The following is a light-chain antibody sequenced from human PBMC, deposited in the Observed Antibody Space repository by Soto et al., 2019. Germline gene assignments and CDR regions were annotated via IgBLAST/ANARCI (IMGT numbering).Light chain of an antibody. Sequence: DIQMTQSPSSVSASVGDRVTITCRASPGISAWLAWYQQKPGKAPKLLIYAASSLQSGVPSRFSGSGFGTDFNLTISSLQPEDFATYYCQQANSFPITFGQETRLEIK. V-gene: IGKV1D-12*01. CDR2: AAS. J-gene: IGKJ5*01. CDR3: QQANSFPIT. CDR1: PGISAW.